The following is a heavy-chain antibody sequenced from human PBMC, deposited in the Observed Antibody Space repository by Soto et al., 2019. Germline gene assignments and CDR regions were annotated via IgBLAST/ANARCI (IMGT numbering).Heavy chain of an antibody. Sequence: QVQVVQSGAEVKQPGSSVKVSCKVSGCTFSTYSISWVRQAPGQGLGWVGGIIPIFGAAKPAQKSQVRVTITADDSKSTVYMELSGLRSEDTGVYFCARDRGRVTARHWGQGTLVTVSS. D-gene: IGHD2-8*01. CDR2: IIPIFGAA. CDR3: ARDRGRVTARH. CDR1: GCTFSTYS. J-gene: IGHJ4*02. V-gene: IGHV1-69*01.